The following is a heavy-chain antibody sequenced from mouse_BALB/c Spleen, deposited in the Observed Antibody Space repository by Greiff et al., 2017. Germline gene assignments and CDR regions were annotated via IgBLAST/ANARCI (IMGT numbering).Heavy chain of an antibody. V-gene: IGHV1-69*02. Sequence: VQLVESGAELVKPGAPVKLSCKASGYTFTSYWMNWVKQRPGRGLEWIGRIDPSDSETHYNQKFKDKATLTVDKSSSTAYIQLSSLTSEDSAVYYCARGNSWFAYWGQGTLVTVSA. CDR3: ARGNSWFAY. CDR1: GYTFTSYW. CDR2: IDPSDSET. J-gene: IGHJ3*01.